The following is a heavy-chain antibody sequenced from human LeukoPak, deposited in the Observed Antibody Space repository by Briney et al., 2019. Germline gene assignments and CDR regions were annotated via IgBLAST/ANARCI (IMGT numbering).Heavy chain of an antibody. CDR3: ARGLRLFRSFDY. CDR2: INHSGST. D-gene: IGHD5-12*01. CDR1: GGSFSGYY. J-gene: IGHJ4*02. Sequence: SETLSLTCAVYGGSFSGYYWSWIRQPPGKGLEWIGEINHSGSTNYNPSLKSRVTISVDTSKNQFSLKLSSVTAADTAVYYCARGLRLFRSFDYWGQGTLVTVSS. V-gene: IGHV4-34*01.